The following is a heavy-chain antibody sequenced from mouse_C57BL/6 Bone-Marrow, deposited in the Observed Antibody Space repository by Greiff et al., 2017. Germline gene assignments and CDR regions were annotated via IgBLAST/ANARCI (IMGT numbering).Heavy chain of an antibody. D-gene: IGHD2-2*01. CDR2: ISPGSGST. V-gene: IGHV1-55*01. Sequence: QVQLQQPGAELVTPGASVTMSCPASGYTFTSYSITWVKQRPGQGLEWIGDISPGSGSTNYTAQFKSKATLTVDKASSTAYMQLSSLTSEDSAVYYCASAGYHIWYFDVWGTGTTVTVSS. J-gene: IGHJ1*03. CDR3: ASAGYHIWYFDV. CDR1: GYTFTSYS.